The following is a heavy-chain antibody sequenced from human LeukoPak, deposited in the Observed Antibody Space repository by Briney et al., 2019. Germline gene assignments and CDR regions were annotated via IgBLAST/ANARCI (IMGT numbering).Heavy chain of an antibody. CDR1: GGSFSGYY. J-gene: IGHJ5*02. CDR3: AGALSSSWIFVSRRFDP. V-gene: IGHV4-34*01. D-gene: IGHD6-13*01. Sequence: PSETLSLTCAVYGGSFSGYYWSWIRQPPGKGLEWIGEINHSGSTNYNPSLKSRVTISVDTSKNQFSLKLSSVTAADTAGYYCAGALSSSWIFVSRRFDPWGQGTLVTVSS. CDR2: INHSGST.